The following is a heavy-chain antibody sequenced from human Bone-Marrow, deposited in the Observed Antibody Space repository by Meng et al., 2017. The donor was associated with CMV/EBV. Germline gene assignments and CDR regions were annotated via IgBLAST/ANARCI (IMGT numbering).Heavy chain of an antibody. CDR2: IYHSGST. Sequence: SETLSLTCAVSGGSISSRNWWSWVRQPPGKGLEWIGEIYHSGSTNYNPSLKSRVTISVDKSKNQFSLKLSPVTAADTAVYYCARGGCSSTSCYIEGYYYYYYGMDVWGQGTTVTGSS. CDR1: GGSISSRNW. D-gene: IGHD2-2*02. CDR3: ARGGCSSTSCYIEGYYYYYYGMDV. V-gene: IGHV4-4*02. J-gene: IGHJ6*02.